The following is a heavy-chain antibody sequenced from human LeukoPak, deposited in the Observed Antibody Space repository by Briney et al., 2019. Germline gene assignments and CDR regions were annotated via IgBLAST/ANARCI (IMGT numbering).Heavy chain of an antibody. CDR3: AREGMGYSGYEAAFDY. D-gene: IGHD5-12*01. V-gene: IGHV3-30*04. Sequence: PGRSLRLSCAASGFTFSSYAMHWVRLAPGKGLEWVAVISYDGSNKYYADSVKGRFTISRDNSKNTLYLQMNSLRAEDTAVYYCAREGMGYSGYEAAFDYWGQGTLVTVSS. CDR2: ISYDGSNK. J-gene: IGHJ4*02. CDR1: GFTFSSYA.